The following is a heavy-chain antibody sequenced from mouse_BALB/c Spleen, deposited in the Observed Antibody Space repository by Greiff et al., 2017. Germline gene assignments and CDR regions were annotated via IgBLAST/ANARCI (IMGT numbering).Heavy chain of an antibody. V-gene: IGHV5-4*02. CDR3: ARSWDMDY. CDR2: ISDGGSYT. D-gene: IGHD4-1*01. CDR1: GFTFSDYY. Sequence: EVKLMESGGGLVKPGGSLKLSCAASGFTFSDYYMYWVRQTPEKRLEWVATISDGGSYTYYPDSVKGRFTISRDNAKNNLYLQMSSLKSEDTAMYYCARSWDMDYWGQGTSVTVSS. J-gene: IGHJ4*01.